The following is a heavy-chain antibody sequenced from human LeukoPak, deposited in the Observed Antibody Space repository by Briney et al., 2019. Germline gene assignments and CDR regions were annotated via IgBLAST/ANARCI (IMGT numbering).Heavy chain of an antibody. V-gene: IGHV4-39*07. D-gene: IGHD6-19*01. CDR2: IYYSGSS. J-gene: IGHJ4*02. CDR3: ARWRSSGWGFDY. CDR1: GDSFSSSNYY. Sequence: SETLSLTCAVSGDSFSSSNYYWGWIRQPPGKGLEWIGSIYYSGSSYYNPSLKSRVTISVDTSKNQFSVKLTCVTGADTAIYFCARWRSSGWGFDYWGQGTLVTVSS.